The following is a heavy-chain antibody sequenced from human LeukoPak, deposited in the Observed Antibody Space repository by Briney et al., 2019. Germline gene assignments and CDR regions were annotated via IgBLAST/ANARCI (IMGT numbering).Heavy chain of an antibody. V-gene: IGHV4-34*01. CDR3: ASVDVSSSSWEALDY. CDR1: GGSFSGYY. D-gene: IGHD6-13*01. CDR2: INHSGST. J-gene: IGHJ4*02. Sequence: PSETLSLTCAVYGGSFSGYYCSWIRQPPGKGLEWIGEINHSGSTNYNPSLKSRVTISVDTSKNQFSLKLSSVTAADTAVYYCASVDVSSSSWEALDYWGQGTLVTVSS.